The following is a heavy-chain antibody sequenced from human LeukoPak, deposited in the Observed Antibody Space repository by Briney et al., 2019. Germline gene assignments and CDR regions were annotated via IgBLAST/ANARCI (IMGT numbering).Heavy chain of an antibody. CDR1: GFTFKDYG. Sequence: GGSLRLSCAATGFTFKDYGMHWVRQPPGKGLEWVSSINWNGGGTDYADSVKGRFTISRDNAKNSLYLQLSSLRPEDTALYYCAKHMRATNTYSFFGLDVWGQGTTVTVS. D-gene: IGHD1-26*01. V-gene: IGHV3-9*01. CDR2: INWNGGGT. CDR3: AKHMRATNTYSFFGLDV. J-gene: IGHJ6*02.